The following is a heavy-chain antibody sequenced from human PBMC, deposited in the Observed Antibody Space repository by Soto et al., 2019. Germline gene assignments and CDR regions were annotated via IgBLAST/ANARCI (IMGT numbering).Heavy chain of an antibody. V-gene: IGHV3-21*01. CDR2: LISDRRYI. D-gene: IGHD6-13*01. CDR3: ASSGPASLAPGGKPLDY. CDR1: GFTFSSYT. J-gene: IGHJ4*02. Sequence: LRLSWAASGFTFSSYTMNWVRQSPGKGLEWVSSLISDRRYIYYADSVKGLFTVSRHNAKKSMFLQMNSLSADDTALYYCASSGPASLAPGGKPLDYWGQGALVTVSS.